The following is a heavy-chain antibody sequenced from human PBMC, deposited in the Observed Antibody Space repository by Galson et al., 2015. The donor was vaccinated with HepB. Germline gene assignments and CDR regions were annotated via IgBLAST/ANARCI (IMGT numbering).Heavy chain of an antibody. Sequence: SLRLSCAASGFPFNNAWMTWVRQAPGMGLEWVGRIKSKTDGETIDYAAPVKGRFTISRDDSKNRLYLQMNSLKPEDTAVYYCTTDVYHTPYWSWLHPWGQGTLVTVSS. CDR2: IKSKTDGETI. J-gene: IGHJ5*02. CDR1: GFPFNNAW. CDR3: TTDVYHTPYWSWLHP. V-gene: IGHV3-15*05. D-gene: IGHD2-8*02.